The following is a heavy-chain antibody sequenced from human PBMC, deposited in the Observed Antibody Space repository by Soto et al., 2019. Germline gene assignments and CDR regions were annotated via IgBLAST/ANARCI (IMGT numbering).Heavy chain of an antibody. V-gene: IGHV3-7*05. Sequence: EVQVVESGGGLVQPGGSLRLSCAASGFTFSDYWMSWVRQAPGRGLEWVANIKQDGSEKFYVDSVRGRFTLSRDSAKNSLYLHMNSRRAEDTAIYYCARLVGEQRQRGLWDSYYHSNGVDVWGQGTPVIVSS. CDR3: ARLVGEQRQRGLWDSYYHSNGVDV. CDR2: IKQDGSEK. J-gene: IGHJ6*02. CDR1: GFTFSDYW. D-gene: IGHD3-16*01.